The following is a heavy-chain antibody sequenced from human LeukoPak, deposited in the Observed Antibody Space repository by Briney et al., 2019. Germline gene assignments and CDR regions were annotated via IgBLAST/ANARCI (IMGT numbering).Heavy chain of an antibody. CDR3: ARAEEGSSWYRFGAFDI. J-gene: IGHJ3*02. D-gene: IGHD6-13*01. CDR2: IYTSGST. CDR1: GGSINRYF. Sequence: SETLSLTCTVSGGSINRYFWSWIRQPAGKGLEWIGRIYTSGSTNYNPSLKSRVTISVDTSKNQFSLKLSSVTAADTAVYYCARAEEGSSWYRFGAFDIWGQGTMVTVSS. V-gene: IGHV4-4*07.